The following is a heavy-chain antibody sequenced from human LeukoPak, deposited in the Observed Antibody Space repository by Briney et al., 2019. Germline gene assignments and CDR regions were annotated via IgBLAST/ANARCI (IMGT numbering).Heavy chain of an antibody. CDR3: ARDTMVRGVTGRGPSDY. D-gene: IGHD3-10*01. J-gene: IGHJ4*02. Sequence: PGGSLRLSCAASGFTFNNAWMNWVRQAPGKGLEWVGRIKTKTDGGTTDYAAPVKGRFTISRDDSKNTLYLQMNSLRAEDTAVYYCARDTMVRGVTGRGPSDYWGQGTLVTVSS. CDR1: GFTFNNAW. CDR2: IKTKTDGGTT. V-gene: IGHV3-15*05.